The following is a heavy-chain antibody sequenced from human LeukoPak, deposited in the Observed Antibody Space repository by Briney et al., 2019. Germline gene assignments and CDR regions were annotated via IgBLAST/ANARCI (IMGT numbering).Heavy chain of an antibody. Sequence: GGSLRLSCAASGFTVSSNYMSWVRQAPGKGLEWVSVIYSGGSIYYADSVKGRFTISRGNSKNTLYLQMNSLRAEDTAVYYCARVYCSSTSCYQDYWGQGTLVTVSS. J-gene: IGHJ4*02. CDR3: ARVYCSSTSCYQDY. V-gene: IGHV3-66*01. CDR1: GFTVSSNY. CDR2: IYSGGSI. D-gene: IGHD2-2*01.